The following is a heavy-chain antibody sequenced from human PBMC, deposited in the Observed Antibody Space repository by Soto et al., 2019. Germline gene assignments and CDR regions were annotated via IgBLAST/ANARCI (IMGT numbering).Heavy chain of an antibody. Sequence: PSETLSLTCAVYGGSFSGYYWSWIRQPPGKGLEWIGEINHSGSTNYNPSLKSRVTISVDTSKNQFSLKLSSVTAADTAVYYCASLLYYDILTGYSNWFDPWGQGTLVTVSS. CDR1: GGSFSGYY. D-gene: IGHD3-9*01. CDR3: ASLLYYDILTGYSNWFDP. J-gene: IGHJ5*02. V-gene: IGHV4-34*01. CDR2: INHSGST.